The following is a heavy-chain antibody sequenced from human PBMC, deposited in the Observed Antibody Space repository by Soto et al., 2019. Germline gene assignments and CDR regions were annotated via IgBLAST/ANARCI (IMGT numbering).Heavy chain of an antibody. Sequence: GGSLRLSCAASGFTFDDYAMHWVRQAPGKGLEWVSGISWNSGSIGYADSVKGRFTISRDNAKNSLYLQMNSLRAEDTALYYCAKVSGYSYGYYFDYWGQGTLVTVSS. CDR2: ISWNSGSI. D-gene: IGHD5-18*01. V-gene: IGHV3-9*01. CDR3: AKVSGYSYGYYFDY. J-gene: IGHJ4*02. CDR1: GFTFDDYA.